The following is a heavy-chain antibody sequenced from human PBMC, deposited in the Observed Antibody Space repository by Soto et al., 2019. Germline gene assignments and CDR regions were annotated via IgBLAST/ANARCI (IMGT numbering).Heavy chain of an antibody. Sequence: QVQLVESGGGLVKPGGSLRLSCAASGFTFSDYYMNWIRQAPGKGLEWVSYISSSGATINYADSVKGRFTISRDNAKNSLYLQMNSLRAEDTAVYYCARGYCGGDCYSGGFYGMDVWGQGTTVTVSS. CDR2: ISSSGATI. J-gene: IGHJ6*02. V-gene: IGHV3-11*01. CDR3: ARGYCGGDCYSGGFYGMDV. D-gene: IGHD2-21*02. CDR1: GFTFSDYY.